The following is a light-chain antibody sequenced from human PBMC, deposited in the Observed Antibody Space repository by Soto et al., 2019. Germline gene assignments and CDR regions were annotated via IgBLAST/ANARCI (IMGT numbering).Light chain of an antibody. J-gene: IGKJ3*01. Sequence: IQMTQSPSTLSASVGDRVTITCRASQSISSWLAWYQQKPGKAPKLLIYDASSLESGVPSRFSGSGSGTEFTLTISSLQPDDFATYCCQQYNSYSFTFGPGTKVDIK. CDR3: QQYNSYSFT. V-gene: IGKV1-5*01. CDR2: DAS. CDR1: QSISSW.